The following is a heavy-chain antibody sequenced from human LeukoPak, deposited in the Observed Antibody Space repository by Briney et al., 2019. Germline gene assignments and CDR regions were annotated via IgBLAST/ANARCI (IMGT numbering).Heavy chain of an antibody. CDR1: GGTFSSYA. CDR3: ARGEDDDSSGYYLYYFDY. J-gene: IGHJ4*02. Sequence: ASVKVSCKASGGTFSSYAISWVRQVPGQGLEWMGGIIPIFGTANYAQKFQGGVTITADESTSTAYMELSSLRSEDTAVYYCARGEDDDSSGYYLYYFDYWGQGTLVTVSS. CDR2: IIPIFGTA. D-gene: IGHD3-22*01. V-gene: IGHV1-69*13.